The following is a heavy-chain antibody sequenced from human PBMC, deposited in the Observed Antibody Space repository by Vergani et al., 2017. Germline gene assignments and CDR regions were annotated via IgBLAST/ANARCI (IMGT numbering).Heavy chain of an antibody. V-gene: IGHV4-61*10. J-gene: IGHJ3*02. D-gene: IGHD4-17*01. CDR2: IYYSGST. Sequence: QVQLQESGPGLVKPSETMSLTCTVSGGSVSSGSYYWSWIRQPAGKGLEWIGYIYYSGSTNYNPSLKSRVTISVDTSKNQFSLKLSSVTAADTVVYYCARVATGKRDAFDIWGQGTMVTVSS. CDR3: ARVATGKRDAFDI. CDR1: GGSVSSGSYY.